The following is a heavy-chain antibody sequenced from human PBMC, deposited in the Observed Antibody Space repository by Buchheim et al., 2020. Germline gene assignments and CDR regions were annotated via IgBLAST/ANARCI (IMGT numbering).Heavy chain of an antibody. V-gene: IGHV3-30*18. D-gene: IGHD3-10*01. CDR2: ISYDGSNK. J-gene: IGHJ4*02. Sequence: VLLLESGGGLVHPGGSLRLSCVASGFTFDEFAMSWVRQAPGKGLEWVAVISYDGSNKYYTDSVKGRFTISRDNSKNTLYLQMNSLRAEDTAVYNCAKDTYYYGSGSSSRSSVNWGQGTL. CDR3: AKDTYYYGSGSSSRSSVN. CDR1: GFTFDEFA.